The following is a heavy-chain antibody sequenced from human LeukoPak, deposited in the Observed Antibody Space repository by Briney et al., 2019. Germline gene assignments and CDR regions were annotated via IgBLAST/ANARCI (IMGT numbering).Heavy chain of an antibody. D-gene: IGHD1-26*01. CDR1: GGSISSSTW. J-gene: IGHJ4*02. CDR2: VFYSGST. Sequence: PSETLSLTCAVSGGSISSSTWWTWVRQPPGKGLEWIGEVFYSGSTNSNPSLKSRLTMSVDESKHEFSLNLTSVTAADTAVYYCSREGGAFSPFGYWGQGTLVTVSS. V-gene: IGHV4-4*02. CDR3: SREGGAFSPFGY.